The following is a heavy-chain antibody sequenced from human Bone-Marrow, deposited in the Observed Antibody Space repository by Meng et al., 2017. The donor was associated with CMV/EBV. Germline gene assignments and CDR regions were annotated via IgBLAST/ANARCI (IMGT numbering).Heavy chain of an antibody. CDR2: ISSSSSYI. CDR3: ARKVVPAAIRRGADAFDI. J-gene: IGHJ3*02. CDR1: GFTFSSYS. D-gene: IGHD2-2*02. Sequence: GGSLRLSCAASGFTFSSYSMNWVRQAPGKGLEWVSSISSSSSYIYYADSVKGRFTISRDNAKNSLYLQMNSLRAEDTAVYYCARKVVPAAIRRGADAFDISGQGTMVTVSS. V-gene: IGHV3-21*01.